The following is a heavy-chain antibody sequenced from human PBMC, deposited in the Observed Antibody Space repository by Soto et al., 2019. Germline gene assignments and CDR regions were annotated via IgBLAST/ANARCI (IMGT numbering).Heavy chain of an antibody. J-gene: IGHJ5*02. D-gene: IGHD3-3*01. Sequence: QLQLRESGPGLVKPSETLSLTCTVSGGTISSSNYCWAWIRQSPGKGLEWIGSVYYNGFTYYNPSLKSRVTISVDTSKNQFSLKLTSVTAADTAFYYCARMGDFWSGPGELDPWGQGTLVTVSS. CDR2: VYYNGFT. V-gene: IGHV4-39*01. CDR3: ARMGDFWSGPGELDP. CDR1: GGTISSSNYC.